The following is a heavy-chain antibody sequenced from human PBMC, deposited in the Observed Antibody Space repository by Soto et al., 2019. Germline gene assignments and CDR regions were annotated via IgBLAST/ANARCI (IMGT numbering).Heavy chain of an antibody. Sequence: PGGSLRLSCAASGFSFADNYISWIRQAPGKGLECVAKINPAGSQAYYVDSFRGRFTMSRDNAKKSLDLQMDSLRADDTAVYYCALEVWWAFEYWGPGPLVTAS. CDR3: ALEVWWAFEY. D-gene: IGHD2-15*01. J-gene: IGHJ4*02. V-gene: IGHV3-7*01. CDR1: GFSFADNY. CDR2: INPAGSQA.